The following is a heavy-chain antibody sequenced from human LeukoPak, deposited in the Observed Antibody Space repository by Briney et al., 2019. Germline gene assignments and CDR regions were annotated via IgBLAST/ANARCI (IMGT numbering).Heavy chain of an antibody. V-gene: IGHV3-21*01. CDR2: ISRSSSSI. J-gene: IGHJ4*02. Sequence: PGGSLRLTCAASGFSFSTYTMGWVRQAPGKGLEWVSSISRSSSSIYYADSVKGRFTISRDNAKNSLYLQMNSLRAEDTAVYFCARISGFSGLAFDYWGQGTLVTVSS. CDR3: ARISGFSGLAFDY. D-gene: IGHD3-22*01. CDR1: GFSFSTYT.